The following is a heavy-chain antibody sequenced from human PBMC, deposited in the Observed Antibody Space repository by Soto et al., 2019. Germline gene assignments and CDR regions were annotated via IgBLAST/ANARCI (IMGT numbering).Heavy chain of an antibody. CDR2: LNHSGST. V-gene: IGHV4-34*01. CDR3: ARGPPTFSPKKNWFDP. J-gene: IGHJ5*02. Sequence: SETLSRTCVVYGGSFSGYYWSWIRQPPGKGREWIGELNHSGSTNYNPSLKSRVTISVDTAKNQFSPKLSAVTAADTAVYCCARGPPTFSPKKNWFDPWGQGTLVTVS. CDR1: GGSFSGYY.